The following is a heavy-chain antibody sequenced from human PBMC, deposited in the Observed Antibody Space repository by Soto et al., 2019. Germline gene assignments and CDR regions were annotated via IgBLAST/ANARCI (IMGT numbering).Heavy chain of an antibody. CDR3: ARGPYYGDPSIFIYYYGMDV. CDR2: INSDGSST. D-gene: IGHD4-17*01. J-gene: IGHJ6*02. CDR1: GFTFSSYW. Sequence: EEQLVESGGGLVQPGGSLRLSCAASGFTFSSYWMHWVRQVPGKGLVWVSRINSDGSSTTYADSVKGRSTISRDNAKNTLYLQMNSLRAEDTAVYYCARGPYYGDPSIFIYYYGMDVWGQGPTFTVSS. V-gene: IGHV3-74*01.